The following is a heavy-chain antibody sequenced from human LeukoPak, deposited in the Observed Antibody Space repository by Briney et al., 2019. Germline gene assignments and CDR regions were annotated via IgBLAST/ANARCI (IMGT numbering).Heavy chain of an antibody. J-gene: IGHJ3*02. CDR2: ISSSSTYI. D-gene: IGHD1-1*01. CDR3: ARDHEQVVQLDAFDI. Sequence: GGSLRLSCAASGFTFSSYSMNWVRQAPGKGLEWVSSISSSSTYIYYADSVKGRFTISRDDAKNSLYLQMNSLRAEDTAVYYCARDHEQVVQLDAFDIWGQGTMVAVSS. CDR1: GFTFSSYS. V-gene: IGHV3-21*01.